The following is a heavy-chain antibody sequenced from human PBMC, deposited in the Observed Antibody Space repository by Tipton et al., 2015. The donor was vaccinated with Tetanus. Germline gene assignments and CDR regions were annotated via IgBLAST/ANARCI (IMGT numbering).Heavy chain of an antibody. V-gene: IGHV3-7*01. CDR3: ARAYFYGSMDYVDY. CDR1: GFTFNIFW. D-gene: IGHD3-10*01. CDR2: IKQDGSEK. J-gene: IGHJ4*02. Sequence: SLRLSCAASGFTFNIFWLTWVRQAPGKGLEWVANIKQDGSEKYYVDSVKGRFSISRDNARNSVYLQLNSLRAEDTAVYYCARAYFYGSMDYVDYWGQGTLVTDSS.